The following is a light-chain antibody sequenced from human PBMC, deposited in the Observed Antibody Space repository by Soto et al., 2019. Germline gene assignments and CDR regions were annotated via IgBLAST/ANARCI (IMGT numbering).Light chain of an antibody. V-gene: IGKV3-11*01. J-gene: IGKJ5*01. CDR3: HQRNK. CDR2: DTS. CDR1: QFLSSY. Sequence: FVLTQSPATLSLSPVERATLSCRASQFLSSYLAWYQQKPGQPPRLLIYDTSNRATGIPARFSGSRSGTDFTLTISSLEPEDFGVYFCHQRNKFGQGTRLEIK.